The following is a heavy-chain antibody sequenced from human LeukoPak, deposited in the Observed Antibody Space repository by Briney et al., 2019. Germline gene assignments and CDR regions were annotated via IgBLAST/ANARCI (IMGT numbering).Heavy chain of an antibody. V-gene: IGHV1-2*02. CDR1: GYTFTGYY. D-gene: IGHD6-19*01. J-gene: IGHJ6*03. CDR2: INPNSGGT. Sequence: ASVKVSCKASGYTFTGYYMHWVRQAPGQGLEWMGWINPNSGGTNYAQKFQGRVTMTRDTSISTAYMELSRLRSDDTAVYYCARGASGRQWLVTTYYYYMDVWGKGTTVTVSS. CDR3: ARGASGRQWLVTTYYYYMDV.